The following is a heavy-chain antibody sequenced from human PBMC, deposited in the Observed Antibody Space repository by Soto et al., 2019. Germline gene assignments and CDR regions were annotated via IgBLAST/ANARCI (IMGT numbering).Heavy chain of an antibody. CDR2: ISRDGTNK. CDR1: GFTFSTYA. J-gene: IGHJ4*02. V-gene: IGHV3-30-3*01. CDR3: ARFVGYGGDDYYFDY. D-gene: IGHD5-12*01. Sequence: QVQLVESGGGVVRPGRSLRLSCAASGFTFSTYAMHWVRQAPGKGLEWVAVISRDGTNKYHADSVKGRFTISRDNSKNTMYLQMNSLRAEDTAMYYCARFVGYGGDDYYFDYWGQGTLVTVSS.